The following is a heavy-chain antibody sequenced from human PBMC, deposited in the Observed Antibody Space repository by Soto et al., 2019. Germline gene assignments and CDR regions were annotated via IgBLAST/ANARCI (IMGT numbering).Heavy chain of an antibody. CDR2: VYFDNDK. CDR3: ATTLSGSGSVDF. CDR1: GFSLDTPGVG. V-gene: IGHV2-5*02. Sequence: QITLEESGPTLVKPTQTLTMTCTFSGFSLDTPGVGVGWIRQPPGKTLEWLALVYFDNDKRYSPSLQPRLTITKDISKSQVVLTMTDMDGVDTATYYCATTLSGSGSVDFWGQGTLVTVSS. D-gene: IGHD3-10*01. J-gene: IGHJ4*02.